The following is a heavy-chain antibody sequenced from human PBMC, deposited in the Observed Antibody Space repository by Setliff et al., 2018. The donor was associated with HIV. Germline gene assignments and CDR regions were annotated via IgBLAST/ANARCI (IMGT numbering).Heavy chain of an antibody. CDR1: GGSITTSTFY. D-gene: IGHD6-13*01. Sequence: PSETLFLTCTVSGGSITTSTFYWGWIRQPPGKGLEWIGSIYYSGSTYYNPSLKSRLTITQHTSKNHFSLKLSSVTAADTAVFYCARQGPSPSSAAATDWFDPWGQGTLVTVSS. J-gene: IGHJ5*02. V-gene: IGHV4-39*01. CDR3: ARQGPSPSSAAATDWFDP. CDR2: IYYSGST.